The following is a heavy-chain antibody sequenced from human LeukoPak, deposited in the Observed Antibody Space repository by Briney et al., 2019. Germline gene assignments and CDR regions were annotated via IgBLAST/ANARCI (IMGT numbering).Heavy chain of an antibody. CDR1: GFTFSSCG. CDR3: ATETIGRHYDY. D-gene: IGHD1-14*01. Sequence: GGSLRLSCAASGFTFSSCGFNWVRQAPGKGLEWVSSIGPTGTDRYYADSVRGRFTISRDNAKNSMYLQMDSLRDEDTAVFYCATETIGRHYDYWGQGTLLTVSS. V-gene: IGHV3-21*01. J-gene: IGHJ4*02. CDR2: IGPTGTDR.